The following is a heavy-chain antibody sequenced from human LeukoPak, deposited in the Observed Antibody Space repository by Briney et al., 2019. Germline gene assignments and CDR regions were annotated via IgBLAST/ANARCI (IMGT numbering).Heavy chain of an antibody. J-gene: IGHJ4*02. CDR2: IYTSGST. CDR3: ARRKVGATDYFDY. CDR1: GGSISSYY. Sequence: PSETPSLTCTVSGGSISSYYWSWIRQPPGKGLEWIGYIYTSGSTNYNPSLKSRVTISVDTSKNQFSLKLSSVTAADTAVYYCARRKVGATDYFDYWGQGTLVTVSS. D-gene: IGHD1-26*01. V-gene: IGHV4-4*09.